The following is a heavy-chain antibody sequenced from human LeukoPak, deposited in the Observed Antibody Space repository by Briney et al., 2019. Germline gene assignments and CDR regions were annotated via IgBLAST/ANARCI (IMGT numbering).Heavy chain of an antibody. Sequence: ASVKVSCKVSGYTLTELSMHWVRQAPGKGLEWMGGFDPEDGETIYAQKFQGRVTMTEDTSTDTAYMELSSLRSEDTAAYYCATDTLTGTTFYGVLFDYWGQGTLVTVSS. J-gene: IGHJ4*02. D-gene: IGHD1-7*01. V-gene: IGHV1-24*01. CDR2: FDPEDGET. CDR3: ATDTLTGTTFYGVLFDY. CDR1: GYTLTELS.